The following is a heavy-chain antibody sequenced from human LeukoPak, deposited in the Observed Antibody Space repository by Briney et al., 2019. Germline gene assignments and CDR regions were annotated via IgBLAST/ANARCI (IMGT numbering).Heavy chain of an antibody. D-gene: IGHD2-15*01. CDR2: ISDHNDNT. Sequence: ASVKVSCKASGYTFTRNGITWVRQAPGQGLEWMGWISDHNDNTKYAQKLQGRVTMTTETSTNTAYMELRSLTSDDTAVYYCAGDGPRYCSGGICYSDHWGQGTLVTVSS. J-gene: IGHJ4*02. V-gene: IGHV1-18*01. CDR3: AGDGPRYCSGGICYSDH. CDR1: GYTFTRNG.